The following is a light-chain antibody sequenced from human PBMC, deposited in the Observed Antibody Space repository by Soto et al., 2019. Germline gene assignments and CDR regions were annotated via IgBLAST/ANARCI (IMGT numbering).Light chain of an antibody. J-gene: IGLJ3*02. CDR3: GTWDSSLSAGGV. V-gene: IGLV1-51*01. Sequence: QSVLTQPPSVSAAPGQKVTISCSGSSSDIGNNYVSWYQQVPGTAPKLLIYDNNKRPSGIPDRFSGSKSGTSATLDITGLQTGDEADYYCGTWDSSLSAGGVFGGGTKVTVL. CDR1: SSDIGNNY. CDR2: DNN.